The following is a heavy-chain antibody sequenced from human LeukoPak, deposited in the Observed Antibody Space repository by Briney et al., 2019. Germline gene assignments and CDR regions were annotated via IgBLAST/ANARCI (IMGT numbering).Heavy chain of an antibody. CDR1: GGSISSYY. V-gene: IGHV4-59*01. CDR2: ISYSGST. J-gene: IGHJ4*02. Sequence: PSETLSLTCTVSGGSISSYYWNWIRQPPGKGLEWIGYISYSGSTSYNPSLKSRVTISLDTSKSQFSLKLSSVTAADTAVYYRAGDSVGFDSWGQGTLVTVSS. D-gene: IGHD2-2*01. CDR3: AGDSVGFDS.